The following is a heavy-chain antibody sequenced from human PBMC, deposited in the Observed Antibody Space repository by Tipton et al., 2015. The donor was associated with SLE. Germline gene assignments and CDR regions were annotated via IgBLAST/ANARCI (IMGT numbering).Heavy chain of an antibody. CDR2: IYYSGST. CDR1: GGSFSGYY. Sequence: TLSLTCAVYGGSFSGYYWNWIRQPPGKGLEWIGYIYYSGSTYYNPSFKSRVTISVDTSKNQFSLKLSSVTAADTAVYYCARGGGIRFLEWDYYYMDVWGKGTTVTVSS. D-gene: IGHD3-3*01. CDR3: ARGGGIRFLEWDYYYMDV. J-gene: IGHJ6*03. V-gene: IGHV4-34*09.